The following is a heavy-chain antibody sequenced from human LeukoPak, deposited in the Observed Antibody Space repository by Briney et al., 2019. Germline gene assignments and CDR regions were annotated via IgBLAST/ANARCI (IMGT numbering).Heavy chain of an antibody. CDR1: GYTFTGYY. V-gene: IGHV1-2*02. Sequence: ASVKVSCKASGYTFTGYYMHWVRQAPGQGLEWMGWINPNSGGTNYAQKFQGGVTMTRDTSISTAYMELSRLRSDDTAVYYCAIGYCSGGSCYAGSNWFDPWGQGTLVTVSS. D-gene: IGHD2-15*01. J-gene: IGHJ5*02. CDR2: INPNSGGT. CDR3: AIGYCSGGSCYAGSNWFDP.